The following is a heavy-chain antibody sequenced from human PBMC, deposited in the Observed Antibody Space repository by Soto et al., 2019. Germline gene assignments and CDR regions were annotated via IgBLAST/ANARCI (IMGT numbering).Heavy chain of an antibody. V-gene: IGHV3-30-3*01. CDR2: MSYNGGTI. CDR1: GFTFSGYA. J-gene: IGHJ4*02. CDR3: ARANYGDYHDY. Sequence: VHLVESGGGVVQPGRSLRLSCEASGFTFSGYALHWVRQAPGKGLEWVAVMSYNGGTIYYADSVKGRFTISRDNSKNTLYLQLTSLRAEDTAVYYCARANYGDYHDYWGQGTLVTVSS. D-gene: IGHD4-17*01.